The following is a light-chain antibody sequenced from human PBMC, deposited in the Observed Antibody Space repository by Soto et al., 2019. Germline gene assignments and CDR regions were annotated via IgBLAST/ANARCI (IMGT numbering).Light chain of an antibody. CDR3: QQLNSYPIT. CDR2: AAS. CDR1: QGISSY. J-gene: IGKJ5*01. Sequence: DIQLTQSPSFLSASVGDRVTITCRASQGISSYLAWYQQKPGKAPKLLIYAASTLQSGVPSRFSGSGSGTEFTLTISSLQPEDFATYYCQQLNSYPITFGQGTRLEMK. V-gene: IGKV1-9*01.